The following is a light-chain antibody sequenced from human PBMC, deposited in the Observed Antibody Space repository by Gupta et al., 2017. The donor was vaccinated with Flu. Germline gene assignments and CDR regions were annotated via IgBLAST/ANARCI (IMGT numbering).Light chain of an antibody. V-gene: IGLV1-47*01. Sequence: ISCSGSSSNIGSNYVYWYQQLPGTAPKLLIYRNNQRPSGVPDRFSGSKSGTSASLAISGLRSEDEADYYCAAWDDSLSVWVFGGGTKLTVL. CDR2: RNN. CDR1: SSNIGSNY. J-gene: IGLJ3*02. CDR3: AAWDDSLSVWV.